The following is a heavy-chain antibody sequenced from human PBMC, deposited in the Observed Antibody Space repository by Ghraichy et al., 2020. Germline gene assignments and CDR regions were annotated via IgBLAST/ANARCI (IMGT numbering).Heavy chain of an antibody. Sequence: GGSLRLSCAASGFTFSSYWMHWVRQAPGKGLVWVSRIKSDGSSTTYTDSVKGRFTNSRDNAKNTLYLQMNSLRAEDTAVYYCAREICTDGVCYFDNWGQGTLVTVSS. D-gene: IGHD2-8*01. V-gene: IGHV3-74*01. CDR3: AREICTDGVCYFDN. CDR2: IKSDGSST. CDR1: GFTFSSYW. J-gene: IGHJ4*02.